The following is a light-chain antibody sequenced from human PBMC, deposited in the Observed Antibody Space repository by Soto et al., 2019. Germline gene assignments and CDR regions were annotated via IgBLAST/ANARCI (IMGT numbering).Light chain of an antibody. CDR1: SSDVGDYNY. V-gene: IGLV2-8*01. J-gene: IGLJ2*01. Sequence: QSFLTQPPSASGSPGQSVTISCTGTSSDVGDYNYVSWYQRHPGKAPKLMIYEVSKRPSGVPDRFSGSKSGNTASPTVSGIQAEDEADYYCSSYGGSNNLVFGGGT. CDR3: SSYGGSNNLV. CDR2: EVS.